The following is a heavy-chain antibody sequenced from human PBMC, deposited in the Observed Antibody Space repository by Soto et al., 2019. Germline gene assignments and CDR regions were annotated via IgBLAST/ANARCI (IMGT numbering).Heavy chain of an antibody. V-gene: IGHV3-30-3*01. CDR3: ASVIVPSYYYYGMDV. J-gene: IGHJ6*02. D-gene: IGHD2-21*01. CDR2: ISYDGSNK. CDR1: GFTFSSYA. Sequence: GGSLRLSCAASGFTFSSYAMHWVRQAPGKGLEWVAVISYDGSNKYYADSVKGRFTISRDNSKNTLYLQMNSLRAEDTAVYYCASVIVPSYYYYGMDVWGQGTTVTVSS.